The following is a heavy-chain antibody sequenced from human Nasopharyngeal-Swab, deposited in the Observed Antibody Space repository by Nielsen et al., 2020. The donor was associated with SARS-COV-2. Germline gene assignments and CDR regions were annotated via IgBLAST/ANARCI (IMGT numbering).Heavy chain of an antibody. CDR2: FDPEDGET. CDR3: ATDLAAAGKYYYYYYGMDV. J-gene: IGHJ6*02. D-gene: IGHD6-13*01. Sequence: ASVKVSCKVSGYTLTELSMHWVRQAPGKGLEWMGGFDPEDGETIYAQKFQGRVTMTEDTSTDTAYMELSSLRSEDTAVYYCATDLAAAGKYYYYYYGMDVWGQGTTVTASS. CDR1: GYTLTELS. V-gene: IGHV1-24*01.